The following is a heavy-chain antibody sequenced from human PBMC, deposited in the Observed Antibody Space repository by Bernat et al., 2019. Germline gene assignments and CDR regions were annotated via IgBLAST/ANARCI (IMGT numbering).Heavy chain of an antibody. CDR1: GFTFSSYG. V-gene: IGHV3-33*01. Sequence: QVQLVESGGGVVQPGRSLRLSCAASGFTFSSYGMHWVRQAPGKGLGWVAVIWYDGSNEYYADSVKGGFTISRDNSKNTLYLQMSSLRAEDTAVYYCAREMVGATTWDYAFDIWGQGTMVTVSS. D-gene: IGHD1-26*01. CDR3: AREMVGATTWDYAFDI. CDR2: IWYDGSNE. J-gene: IGHJ3*02.